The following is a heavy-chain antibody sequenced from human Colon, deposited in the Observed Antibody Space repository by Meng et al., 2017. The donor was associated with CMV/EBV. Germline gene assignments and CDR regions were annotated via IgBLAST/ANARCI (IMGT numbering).Heavy chain of an antibody. Sequence: SETLSLTCTVSGGSIRDVGHYWSWIRQHPGKGLEWIGHIYYDGATLYNPSLKSRLSLSVDTSKNQFSLKLSSVTAADTAVYYCARMDYDFYLWGQGTTVTVSS. CDR1: GGSIRDVGHY. V-gene: IGHV4-30-4*01. J-gene: IGHJ6*02. CDR2: IYYDGAT. CDR3: ARMDYDFYL. D-gene: IGHD3-3*01.